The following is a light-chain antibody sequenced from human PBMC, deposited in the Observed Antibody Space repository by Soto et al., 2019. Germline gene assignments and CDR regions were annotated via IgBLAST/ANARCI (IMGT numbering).Light chain of an antibody. J-gene: IGKJ4*01. CDR1: QTISIN. CDR2: GAS. V-gene: IGKV3D-15*01. CDR3: QHYGSTGLT. Sequence: EIVRTQSPGTLSVSPGDRVTLSCRASQTISINLAWYQHKPGQAPRLLIYGASSRATGIPDRFSGSGSGTDFTLPISSLQPDDFATYYCQHYGSTGLTFGGGTKVDIK.